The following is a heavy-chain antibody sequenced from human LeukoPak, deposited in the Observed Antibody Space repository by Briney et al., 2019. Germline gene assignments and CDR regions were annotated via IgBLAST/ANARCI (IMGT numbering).Heavy chain of an antibody. D-gene: IGHD2-2*02. V-gene: IGHV3-23*01. CDR3: ATSDKKYQLLYSFRF. Sequence: GGSLRLSCVGTGFTFSTYAMTWVRQASGKGLEWVSLISATGGSTYYADSVKGRFTISRDNSKNTLYLQMNSLRAEDTAVYYCATSDKKYQLLYSFRFWGQGTLVTVSS. CDR2: ISATGGST. CDR1: GFTFSTYA. J-gene: IGHJ4*02.